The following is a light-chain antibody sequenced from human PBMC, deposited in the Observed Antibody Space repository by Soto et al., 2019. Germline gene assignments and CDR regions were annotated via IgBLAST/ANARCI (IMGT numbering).Light chain of an antibody. CDR2: GAF. V-gene: IGKV1-39*01. CDR3: QQSDSTPPDT. Sequence: DIQMTQFPSSLSASVGERVTITCRASQSIGSHLNWYQQRAGKAPKLLIYGAFRLHGGVPSRFSGSGSGTDFTLTISNLQPEDYATYYCQQSDSTPPDTFGQGTKLDIK. J-gene: IGKJ2*01. CDR1: QSIGSH.